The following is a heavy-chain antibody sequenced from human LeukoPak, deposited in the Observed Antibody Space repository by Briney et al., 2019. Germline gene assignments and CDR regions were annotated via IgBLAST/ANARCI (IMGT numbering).Heavy chain of an antibody. CDR2: IYYSGST. D-gene: IGHD2-15*01. J-gene: IGHJ5*02. CDR3: ARVVVVAATWFDP. Sequence: SETLSLTCTVSGGSISSYYWSWIRQPPGKGLEWIGNIYYSGSTNYNPSLKSRVTISVDTSKNQFSLKLSSVTAADTAVYYCARVVVVAATWFDPWGQGTLVTVSS. V-gene: IGHV4-59*01. CDR1: GGSISSYY.